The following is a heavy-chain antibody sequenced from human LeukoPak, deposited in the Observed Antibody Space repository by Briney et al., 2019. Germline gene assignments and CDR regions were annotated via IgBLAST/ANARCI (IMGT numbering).Heavy chain of an antibody. V-gene: IGHV3-48*03. CDR2: ISSSGSTI. D-gene: IGHD2-15*01. CDR3: ARDLCSGGSCLDY. CDR1: GFTFSSYE. J-gene: IGHJ4*02. Sequence: GGSLRLSCAASGFTFSSYEMNWVRQAPGKGLEWVSYISSSGSTIKYADSVEGRFTISRDNAKNSLYLQMNSLRAEDTAIYYCARDLCSGGSCLDYWGQGTLVTVSS.